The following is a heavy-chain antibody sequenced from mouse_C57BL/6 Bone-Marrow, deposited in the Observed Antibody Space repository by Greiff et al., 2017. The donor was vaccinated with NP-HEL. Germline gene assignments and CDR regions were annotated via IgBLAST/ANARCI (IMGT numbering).Heavy chain of an antibody. CDR2: INNGGGST. CDR1: GYTFSNYY. Sequence: EVQLQESGAGLVQPGGSLKLSCAASGYTFSNYYMYWVRQTPEKRLEWVAYINNGGGSTYYPDTVKGRFTMSRDNAKNTQYLQMSRLKSEDTAMEYCARCYDGYGWFAYWGQGTLVTVSA. V-gene: IGHV5-12*01. CDR3: ARCYDGYGWFAY. D-gene: IGHD2-3*01. J-gene: IGHJ3*01.